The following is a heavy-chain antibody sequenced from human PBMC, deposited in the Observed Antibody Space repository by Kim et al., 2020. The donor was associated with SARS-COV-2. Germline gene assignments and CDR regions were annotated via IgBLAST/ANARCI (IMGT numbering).Heavy chain of an antibody. CDR3: ARDRGTMAVAGLYGMDV. V-gene: IGHV1-69*13. CDR1: GGTFSSYA. D-gene: IGHD6-19*01. J-gene: IGHJ6*02. Sequence: SVKVSCKASGGTFSSYAISWVRQAPGQGLEWMGGIIPIFGTANYAQKFQGRVTITADESTSTAYMELSSLRSEDTAVYYCARDRGTMAVAGLYGMDVWGQGTTVTVSS. CDR2: IIPIFGTA.